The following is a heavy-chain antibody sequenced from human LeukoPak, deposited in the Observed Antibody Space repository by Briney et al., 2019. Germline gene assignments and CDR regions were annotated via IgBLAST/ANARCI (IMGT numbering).Heavy chain of an antibody. CDR1: GFTFNSYW. CDR3: ASEVYFFDNRGSGPFDV. Sequence: GGSLRLSCAASGFTFNSYWMHWVRQAPGKGLVWVSRINSDGSGTSDADFVKGRFTISRDNAKNSLFLQMNSLRAEDTALYFCASEVYFFDNRGSGPFDVWGPGTMVTVSS. V-gene: IGHV3-74*01. D-gene: IGHD3-22*01. CDR2: INSDGSGT. J-gene: IGHJ3*01.